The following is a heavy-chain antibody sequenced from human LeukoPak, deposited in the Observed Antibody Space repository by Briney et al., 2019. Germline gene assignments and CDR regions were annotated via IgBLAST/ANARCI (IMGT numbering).Heavy chain of an antibody. V-gene: IGHV3-48*01. Sequence: GGSLRLFCAASGFTFTTFSTHSMNWVRQAPGKGLEWLSYISDTGDTTYYADSLQGRFTISRDDAKNSLYLHMSSLRADDTAIYYCAADGVGVLPGDALDIWGQGTKVTVSS. CDR1: GFTFTTFSTHS. CDR3: AADGVGVLPGDALDI. CDR2: ISDTGDTT. D-gene: IGHD1-26*01. J-gene: IGHJ3*02.